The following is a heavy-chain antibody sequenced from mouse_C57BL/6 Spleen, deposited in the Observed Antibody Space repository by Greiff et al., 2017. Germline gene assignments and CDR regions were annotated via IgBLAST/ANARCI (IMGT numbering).Heavy chain of an antibody. V-gene: IGHV5-16*01. D-gene: IGHD2-4*01. J-gene: IGHJ1*03. CDR3: ARDHDYDGYFDV. CDR2: INYDGSST. CDR1: GFTFSDYY. Sequence: DVHLVESEGGLVQPGSSMKLSCTASGFTFSDYYMAWVRQVPEKGLEWVANINYDGSSTYYLDSLKSRFIISRDNAKNILYLQMSSLKSEDTATYYCARDHDYDGYFDVWGTGTTVTVSS.